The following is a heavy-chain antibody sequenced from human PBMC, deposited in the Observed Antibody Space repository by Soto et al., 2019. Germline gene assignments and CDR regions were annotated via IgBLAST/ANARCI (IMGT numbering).Heavy chain of an antibody. CDR2: SSGSGGST. Sequence: EVQLLESGGGLVQPGGSLRLSCAASGFTFSSDAMSWVRQAPGKGLAWVSASSGSGGSTYYANSVERRFTISRNNSKNTLYLQMNSLRAEDTAVYYCAAPTYFRLVGPFDYWGQGTLVTVS. J-gene: IGHJ4*02. CDR1: GFTFSSDA. CDR3: AAPTYFRLVGPFDY. V-gene: IGHV3-23*01. D-gene: IGHD6-19*01.